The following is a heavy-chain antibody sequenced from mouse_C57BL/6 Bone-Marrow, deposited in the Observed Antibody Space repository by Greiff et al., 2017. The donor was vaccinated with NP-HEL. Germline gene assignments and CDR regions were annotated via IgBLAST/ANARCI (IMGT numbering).Heavy chain of an antibody. J-gene: IGHJ2*01. CDR2: INPYNGGT. V-gene: IGHV1-19*01. CDR1: GYTFTDYY. D-gene: IGHD1-1*01. CDR3: AKGSNTVVDY. Sequence: EVQLQQSGPVLVKPGASVKMSCKASGYTFTDYYMNWVKQSHGKSLEWIGVINPYNGGTSYNQKFKGKATLTVDKSSSTAYMELNSLTSEDSAVYYCAKGSNTVVDYWGQGTTLTVSS.